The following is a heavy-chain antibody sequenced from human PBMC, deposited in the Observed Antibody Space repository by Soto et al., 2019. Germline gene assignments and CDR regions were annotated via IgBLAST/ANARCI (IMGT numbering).Heavy chain of an antibody. CDR2: ISAYNGNT. V-gene: IGHV1-18*01. CDR3: ARDHPYSSSSPYYYYYGMDV. J-gene: IGHJ6*02. Sequence: GASVKVSCKASGYTFTSYGISWVRQAPGQGLEWMGWISAYNGNTNYAQKLQGRVTMTTDTSTSTAYMELRSLRSDDTAVYYCARDHPYSSSSPYYYYYGMDVWGQGTTVPVSS. D-gene: IGHD6-6*01. CDR1: GYTFTSYG.